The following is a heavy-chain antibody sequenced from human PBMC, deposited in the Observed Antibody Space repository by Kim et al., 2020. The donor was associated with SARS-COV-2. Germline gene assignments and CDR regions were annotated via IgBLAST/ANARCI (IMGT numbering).Heavy chain of an antibody. CDR2: ISYDGNNK. CDR3: ASPLSRDPYNSFDF. V-gene: IGHV3-30*04. Sequence: GGSLRLSCAASGFTFRSYAMHWVRQAPGKGLEWVTLISYDGNNKYYADSVKGRFTISRDNSKNTLYLQMNSLRADDTAIYYCASPLSRDPYNSFDFWGRGTLVTVSS. J-gene: IGHJ4*02. CDR1: GFTFRSYA. D-gene: IGHD6-13*01.